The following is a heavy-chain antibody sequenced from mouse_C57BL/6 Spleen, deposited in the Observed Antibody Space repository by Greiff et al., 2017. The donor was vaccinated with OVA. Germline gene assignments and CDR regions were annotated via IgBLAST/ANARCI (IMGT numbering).Heavy chain of an antibody. CDR2: IRNKANGYTT. Sequence: EVKLVESGGGLVQPGGSLSLSCAASGFTFTDYYMSWVRQPPGKALEWLGFIRNKANGYTTEYSASVKCRFTISRDNSQSILYLQMNALRAEDSATYYCARSYYGSGGFAYWGQGTLVTVSA. J-gene: IGHJ3*01. D-gene: IGHD1-1*01. V-gene: IGHV7-3*01. CDR3: ARSYYGSGGFAY. CDR1: GFTFTDYY.